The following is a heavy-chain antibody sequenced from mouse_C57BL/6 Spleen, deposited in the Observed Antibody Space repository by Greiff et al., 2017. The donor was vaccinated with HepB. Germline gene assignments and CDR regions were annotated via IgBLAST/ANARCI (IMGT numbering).Heavy chain of an antibody. CDR2: IWSDGST. CDR1: GFSLTSYG. D-gene: IGHD2-2*01. CDR3: ARHEVYYGYDEGWFAY. Sequence: VKLQESGPGLVAPSQSLSITCTVSGFSLTSYGVHWVRQPPGKGLEWLVVIWSDGSTTYNSALKSRLSISKDNSKSQVFLKMNSLQTDDTAMYYCARHEVYYGYDEGWFAYWGQGTLVTVSA. J-gene: IGHJ3*01. V-gene: IGHV2-6-1*01.